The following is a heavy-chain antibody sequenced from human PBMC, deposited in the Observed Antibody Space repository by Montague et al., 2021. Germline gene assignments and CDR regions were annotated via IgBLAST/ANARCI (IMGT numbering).Heavy chain of an antibody. V-gene: IGHV6-1*01. CDR2: TYYRSKRNN. CDR1: GDSDSIDEAS. D-gene: IGHD5-24*01. CDR3: ARGWQKRFDP. J-gene: IGHJ5*02. Sequence: CAISGDSDSIDEASRNWERQSPESESEWMGWTYYRSKRNNEYAISVKSRITVNPDTSKNQFSLLLNSVTHEDTAVYYCARGWQKRFDPWGQGTLVTVSS.